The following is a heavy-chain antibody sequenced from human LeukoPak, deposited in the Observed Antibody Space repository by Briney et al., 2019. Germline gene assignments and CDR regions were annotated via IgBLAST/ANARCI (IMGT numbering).Heavy chain of an antibody. D-gene: IGHD3-3*01. Sequence: PGGSLRLSCAASGFTFSSYSMNWVRQAPGKALEWVSSISSSSSYIYYADSVKGRFTISRDNAKNSLYLQMNSLRAEDTAVYYCASSSEVRHYDFWSGYPSDAFDIWGQGTMVTVSS. CDR2: ISSSSSYI. CDR1: GFTFSSYS. J-gene: IGHJ3*02. V-gene: IGHV3-21*01. CDR3: ASSSEVRHYDFWSGYPSDAFDI.